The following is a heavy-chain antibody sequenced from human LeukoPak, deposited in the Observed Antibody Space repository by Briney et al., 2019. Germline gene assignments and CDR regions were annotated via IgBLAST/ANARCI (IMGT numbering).Heavy chain of an antibody. Sequence: SQTLSLTCTVSGASTSSRNYYWSWVRQPAGKGLEWIGRIYSSGSTNYNPSLKSRGTISVDTSKNQFSLKLSSVTAADTAVYYCASGVRGDYYYYGMDVLGQGTTVTVSS. J-gene: IGHJ6*02. CDR3: ASGVRGDYYYYGMDV. CDR2: IYSSGST. D-gene: IGHD3-10*01. V-gene: IGHV4-61*02. CDR1: GASTSSRNYY.